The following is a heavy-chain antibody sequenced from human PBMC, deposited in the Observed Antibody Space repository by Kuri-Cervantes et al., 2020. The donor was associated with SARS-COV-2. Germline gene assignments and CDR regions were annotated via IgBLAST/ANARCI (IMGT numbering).Heavy chain of an antibody. Sequence: GGSLRLSCAASGLTFSSYSMNLVRQAPGKGLEWVSYISSSSSTIYYADSVKGRFTISRDNAKNSQYLQMNSRRDEDTAVYYCARDPVGGSDGVFDDWGQGTLVTVSS. V-gene: IGHV3-48*02. J-gene: IGHJ4*02. CDR1: GLTFSSYS. CDR2: ISSSSSTI. CDR3: ARDPVGGSDGVFDD. D-gene: IGHD1-26*01.